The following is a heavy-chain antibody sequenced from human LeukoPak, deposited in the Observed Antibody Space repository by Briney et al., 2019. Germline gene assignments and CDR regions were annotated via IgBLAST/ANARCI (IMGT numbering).Heavy chain of an antibody. V-gene: IGHV3-66*01. CDR3: ARVSWELLPLAY. CDR2: IYSGGST. CDR1: GFTVSSNY. D-gene: IGHD1-26*01. Sequence: GGSLRLSCAASGFTVSSNYMSWVRQAPGKGLEWVSVIYSGGSTYYADSVRGRFTISRDNAKNSLYLQMNSLRAEDTAVYYCARVSWELLPLAYWGQGTLVTVSS. J-gene: IGHJ4*02.